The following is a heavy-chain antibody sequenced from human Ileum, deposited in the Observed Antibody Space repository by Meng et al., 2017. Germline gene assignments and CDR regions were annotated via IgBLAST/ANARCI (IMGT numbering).Heavy chain of an antibody. J-gene: IGHJ4*02. D-gene: IGHD3-16*02. CDR1: GDYLGTHY. V-gene: IGHV4-59*11. CDR2: VFYSGST. CDR3: ARSFHESSWGSYRYLFGL. Sequence: GQQQESGPGLVTPSQTLSLACTVSGDYLGTHYWSWSRQPPGKGLEWIGYVFYSGSTNYNPSLKSRVAISVDTSKNQVSLKLTSVTAADTAVYYCARSFHESSWGSYRYLFGLWGQGALVTVSS.